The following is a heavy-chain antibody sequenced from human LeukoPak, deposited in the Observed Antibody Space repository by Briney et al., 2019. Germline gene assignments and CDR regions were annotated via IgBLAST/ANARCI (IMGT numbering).Heavy chain of an antibody. CDR2: IKQDGSEK. V-gene: IGHV3-7*01. Sequence: GGSLRLSCAVSGFHFSGYSMGWLRQAPGKGLEWVANIKQDGSEKNYVDSVKGRFTISRDNAKNSLYLQMNSLRVEDTAVYYCARESSVGPGAPSEHWGQGTLVTVSS. J-gene: IGHJ4*02. CDR3: ARESSVGPGAPSEH. D-gene: IGHD2-2*01. CDR1: GFHFSGYS.